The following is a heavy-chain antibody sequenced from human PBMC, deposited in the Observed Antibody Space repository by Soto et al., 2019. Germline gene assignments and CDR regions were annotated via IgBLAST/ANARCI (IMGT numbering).Heavy chain of an antibody. CDR3: ARDTGSYSLDS. CDR2: IHYSGTT. CDR1: GGSISSYF. V-gene: IGHV4-59*01. D-gene: IGHD1-26*01. J-gene: IGHJ4*02. Sequence: QVQLLESGPGLVKPSETLSLTCTIYGGSISSYFWSWIRQPPGKGLEWIGYIHYSGTTVYSPSLKSRVTMSIDTSENQFTLNLTSVTAADTAVYYCARDTGSYSLDSWGQGSLVTVSS.